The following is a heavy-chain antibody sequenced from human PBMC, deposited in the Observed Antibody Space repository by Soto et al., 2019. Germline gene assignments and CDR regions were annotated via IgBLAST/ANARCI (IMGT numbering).Heavy chain of an antibody. CDR1: GFTVSSNY. CDR2: IYSGGST. V-gene: IGHV3-66*01. Sequence: PGGSLRLSCAASGFTVSSNYMSWVRQAPGKGLEWVSVIYSGGSTYYADSVKGRFTISRDNSKNTLYLQMNSLRAEDTAVYYCARESGAMGYYYGMDVWGQGTTVTVSS. J-gene: IGHJ6*02. D-gene: IGHD1-26*01. CDR3: ARESGAMGYYYGMDV.